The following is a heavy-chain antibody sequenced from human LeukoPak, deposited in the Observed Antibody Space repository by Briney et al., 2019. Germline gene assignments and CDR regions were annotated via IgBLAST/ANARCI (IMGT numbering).Heavy chain of an antibody. D-gene: IGHD3-22*01. J-gene: IGHJ6*02. V-gene: IGHV3-30*18. CDR2: ISYDGSNK. CDR1: GFTFSSYG. Sequence: GRSLRLSCAASGFTFSSYGMHWVRQAPGKGLEWVAVISYDGSNKYYADSVKGRFTISRDNSKNTLYLQMNSLRAEDTAVYYCAKRVVQQYYYDSSGYYGMDVWGQGTTVTVSS. CDR3: AKRVVQQYYYDSSGYYGMDV.